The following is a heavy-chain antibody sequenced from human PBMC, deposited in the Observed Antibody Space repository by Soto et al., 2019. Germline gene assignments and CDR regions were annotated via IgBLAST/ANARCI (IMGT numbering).Heavy chain of an antibody. CDR1: GFTFSSYA. D-gene: IGHD2-21*02. V-gene: IGHV3-23*01. CDR3: AKDYVGNCGGDCYPRGWFDP. J-gene: IGHJ5*02. Sequence: EVQLLESGGGLVQPGGSLRLSCAASGFTFSSYAMSWVRQAPGKGLEWVSAISGSGGSTYYADSVKGRFTISRDNSKNTLYLQMNSLRTEDTAVYYCAKDYVGNCGGDCYPRGWFDPWGQGTLVTVSS. CDR2: ISGSGGST.